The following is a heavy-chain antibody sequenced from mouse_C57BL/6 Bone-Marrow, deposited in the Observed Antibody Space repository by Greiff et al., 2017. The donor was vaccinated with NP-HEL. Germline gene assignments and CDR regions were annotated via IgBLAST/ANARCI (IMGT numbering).Heavy chain of an antibody. CDR2: IWSGGST. Sequence: VQLQQSGPGLVQPSQSLSITCTVSGFSLTSYGVHWVRQSPGKGLEWLGVIWSGGSTDYNAAFISRLSISKDNSKSQVFFKMSSLKADDTAIYYCATYYYGSRDYWGQGTSVTVTS. CDR1: GFSLTSYG. V-gene: IGHV2-2*01. J-gene: IGHJ4*01. CDR3: ATYYYGSRDY. D-gene: IGHD1-1*01.